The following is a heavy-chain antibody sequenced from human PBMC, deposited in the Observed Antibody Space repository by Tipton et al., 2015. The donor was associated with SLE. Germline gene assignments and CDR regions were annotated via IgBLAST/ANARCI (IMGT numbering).Heavy chain of an antibody. V-gene: IGHV4-4*01. Sequence: TLSLTCAVSGGSISSSDWCSWVRQPPGRGLEWIGDIDHSGVTHYNPSLKSRVTISRDTSGNQFSLNLNSVTAADTAVYFCARAEFSSNWYMYWHFDLWGRGTLVTVSS. D-gene: IGHD6-13*01. CDR3: ARAEFSSNWYMYWHFDL. CDR2: IDHSGVT. J-gene: IGHJ2*01. CDR1: GGSISSSDW.